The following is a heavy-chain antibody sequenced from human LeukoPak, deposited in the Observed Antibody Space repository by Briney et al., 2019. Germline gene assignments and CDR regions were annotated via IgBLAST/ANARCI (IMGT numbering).Heavy chain of an antibody. D-gene: IGHD6-19*01. CDR1: GFTFSSYA. CDR2: IWYDGSNK. J-gene: IGHJ6*02. Sequence: GGSLRLSCAASGFTFSSYAMSWVRQAPGKGLEWVAVIWYDGSNKYYADSVKGRFTISRDNSKNTLYLQMNSLRAEDTVVYYCARDARIAVAGTGMDVWGQGTTVTVSS. CDR3: ARDARIAVAGTGMDV. V-gene: IGHV3-33*08.